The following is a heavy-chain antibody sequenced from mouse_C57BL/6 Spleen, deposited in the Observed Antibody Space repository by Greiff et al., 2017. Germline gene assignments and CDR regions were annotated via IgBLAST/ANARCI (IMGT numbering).Heavy chain of an antibody. CDR3: ARNYGPPYYAMDY. D-gene: IGHD1-1*01. Sequence: VQLQQSGPELVKPGASVKISCKASGYSFTGYYMNWVKQSPEKSLEWIGEINPRTGGTTYNQKFKAKATLTVDKSSSTAYMQLKSLTSEDSAVYYCARNYGPPYYAMDYWGQGTSVTVSS. V-gene: IGHV1-42*01. CDR1: GYSFTGYY. J-gene: IGHJ4*01. CDR2: INPRTGGT.